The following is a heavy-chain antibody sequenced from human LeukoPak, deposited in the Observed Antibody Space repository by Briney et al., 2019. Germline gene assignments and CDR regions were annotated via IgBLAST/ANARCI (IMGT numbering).Heavy chain of an antibody. D-gene: IGHD6-13*01. CDR1: GFTFSSYA. CDR2: ISYDGSNK. Sequence: PGGSLRLSCAASGFTFSSYAMHWVRQAPGKGLEWVAVISYDGSNKYYADSVKGRFTISRDNSKNTLYLQMNSLRAEDTAVYYCARGFHSSSPTPDYWGQGTLVTVSS. J-gene: IGHJ4*02. CDR3: ARGFHSSSPTPDY. V-gene: IGHV3-30-3*01.